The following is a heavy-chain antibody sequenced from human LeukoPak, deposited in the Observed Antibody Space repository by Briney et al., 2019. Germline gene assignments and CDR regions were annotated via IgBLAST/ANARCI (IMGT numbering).Heavy chain of an antibody. CDR2: ISSSSSHI. D-gene: IGHD6-13*01. CDR3: ARWPIAAAPPVYYFDY. J-gene: IGHJ4*02. V-gene: IGHV3-21*01. Sequence: SGGSLRLSCIASGFTFSSYNMNWVRQAPGKGLEWVSSISSSSSHIYYADSVTGRFTISRDNAKNSLYLQMNSLRAEDTAVYYCARWPIAAAPPVYYFDYWGQGTLVTVSS. CDR1: GFTFSSYN.